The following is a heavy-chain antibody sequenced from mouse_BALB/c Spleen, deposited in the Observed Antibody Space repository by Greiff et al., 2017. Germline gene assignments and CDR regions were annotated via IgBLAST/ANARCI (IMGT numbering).Heavy chain of an antibody. V-gene: IGHV5-15*02. J-gene: IGHJ4*01. CDR2: ISNLAYSI. D-gene: IGHD2-1*01. CDR3: ARDRGNGNPRAMDY. CDR1: GFTFSDYG. Sequence: EVMLVESGGGLVQPGGSRKLSCAASGFTFSDYGMAWVRQAPGKGPEWVAFISNLAYSIYYADTVTGRFTISRENAKNTLYLEMSSLRSEDTAMYYCARDRGNGNPRAMDYWGQGTSVTVSS.